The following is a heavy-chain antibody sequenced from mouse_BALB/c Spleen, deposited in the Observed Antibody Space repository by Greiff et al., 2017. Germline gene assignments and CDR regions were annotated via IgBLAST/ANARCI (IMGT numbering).Heavy chain of an antibody. CDR3: NACGNYYGSSSFAY. D-gene: IGHD1-1*01. CDR1: GFNIKDYY. CDR2: IDPENGDT. J-gene: IGHJ3*01. V-gene: IGHV14-4*02. Sequence: VQLKESGAELVRSGASVKLSCTASGFNIKDYYMHWVKQRPEQGLEWIGWIDPENGDTEYAPKFQGKATMTADTSSNTAYLQLSSLTSEDTAVYYCNACGNYYGSSSFAYWGQGTLVTVSA.